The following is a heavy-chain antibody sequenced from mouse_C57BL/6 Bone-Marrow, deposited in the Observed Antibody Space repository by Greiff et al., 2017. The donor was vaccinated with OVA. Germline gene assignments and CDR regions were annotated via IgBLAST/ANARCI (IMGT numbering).Heavy chain of an antibody. J-gene: IGHJ4*01. CDR1: WFSLTRSG. CDR3: NYYGSTYAMDY. V-gene: IGHV2-9*01. Sequence: VQPVASVPGLVAPSPSLSISCPFSWFSLTRSGVYCVRPPPGPGLAWLGVIWGGGSTNFNSALMSRLSISKENSKSQVFLKMNSLQTDDTAMYYINYYGSTYAMDYWGQGTSVTVSS. CDR2: IWGGGST. D-gene: IGHD1-1*01.